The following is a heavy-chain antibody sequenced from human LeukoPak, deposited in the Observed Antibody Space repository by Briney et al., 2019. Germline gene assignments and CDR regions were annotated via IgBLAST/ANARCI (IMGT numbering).Heavy chain of an antibody. Sequence: GGSLRLSCAASGFTLSDYWMHWVRQVPGEGPVWVSRINGDGRSTTYADSVKGRFTISRDNAKNTIFLHMTRLRDEDTAVYYCTRGGLTGQMAAFDYWGQGALVTVSS. CDR1: GFTLSDYW. D-gene: IGHD3-9*01. J-gene: IGHJ4*02. V-gene: IGHV3-74*01. CDR3: TRGGLTGQMAAFDY. CDR2: INGDGRST.